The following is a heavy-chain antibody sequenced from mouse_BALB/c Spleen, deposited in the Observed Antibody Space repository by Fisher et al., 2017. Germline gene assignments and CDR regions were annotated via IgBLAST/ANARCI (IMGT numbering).Heavy chain of an antibody. V-gene: IGHV1-42*01. Sequence: KFKGKATLTVDKSSSTAYMQLKSLTSEDSAVYYCARAPLIYYDYDYYAMDYWGQGTSVTVSS. CDR3: ARAPLIYYDYDYYAMDY. J-gene: IGHJ4*01. D-gene: IGHD2-4*01.